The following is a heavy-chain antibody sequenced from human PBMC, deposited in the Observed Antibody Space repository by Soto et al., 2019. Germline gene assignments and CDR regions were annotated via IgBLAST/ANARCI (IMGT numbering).Heavy chain of an antibody. CDR1: GFTFSSYG. D-gene: IGHD3-16*01. CDR3: AKDWSPRLSHFDY. Sequence: QVQLVESGGGVVQPGRSLRLSCAASGFTFSSYGMHGVRQAPGKGLEWVAVISYDGSNKYYADSVKGRFTISRDNSKNTLYLQMNSLRAEDTAVYYCAKDWSPRLSHFDYWGQGTLVTVSS. J-gene: IGHJ4*02. V-gene: IGHV3-30*18. CDR2: ISYDGSNK.